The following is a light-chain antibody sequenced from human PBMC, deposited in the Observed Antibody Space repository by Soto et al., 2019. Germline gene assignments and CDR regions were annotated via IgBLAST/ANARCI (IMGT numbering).Light chain of an antibody. CDR3: QRDGRSPWT. Sequence: VLTQSPGTLSLSPGERATLSCRASQSVSSGDFAWFQQKPGQAPRLLIYGASNRATGIPERFSGRGSGTEFTLTISNLEPEDFAVYSCQRDGRSPWTFVQGTKVEIK. CDR2: GAS. J-gene: IGKJ1*01. V-gene: IGKV3-20*01. CDR1: QSVSSGD.